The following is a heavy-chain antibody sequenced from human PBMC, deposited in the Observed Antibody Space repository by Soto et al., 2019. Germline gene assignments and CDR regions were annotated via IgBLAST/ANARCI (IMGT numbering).Heavy chain of an antibody. CDR3: ARWHYFSSSWSSGSSGWFFRTPDYYFDY. Sequence: QVQLVQSGAEVKKPGASVKVSCKASGYTFTSYYMHWVRQAPGQGLEWMGIINPSGGSTSYAQKSQGRVTITRETSTSTVYMELSSLRSEDTAVYYCARWHYFSSSWSSGSSGWFFRTPDYYFDYWGQGTLVTVSS. D-gene: IGHD6-19*01. CDR1: GYTFTSYY. V-gene: IGHV1-46*01. CDR2: INPSGGST. J-gene: IGHJ4*02.